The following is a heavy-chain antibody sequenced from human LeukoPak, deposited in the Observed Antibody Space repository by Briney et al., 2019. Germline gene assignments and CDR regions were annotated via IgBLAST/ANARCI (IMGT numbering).Heavy chain of an antibody. Sequence: GGSLRLSCAASGFTFSSHEMHWVRQAPGKGLEWVSYISSSSSIIYYTDSVKGRFTISRDNAKNSLYLQMNSLRAEDTAVYYCAREYSSSWFDYWGQGTLVTVSS. CDR2: ISSSSSII. J-gene: IGHJ4*02. V-gene: IGHV3-48*03. CDR3: AREYSSSWFDY. D-gene: IGHD6-13*01. CDR1: GFTFSSHE.